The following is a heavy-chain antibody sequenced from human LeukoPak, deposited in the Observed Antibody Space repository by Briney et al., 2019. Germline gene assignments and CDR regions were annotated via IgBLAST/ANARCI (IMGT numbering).Heavy chain of an antibody. D-gene: IGHD4-17*01. J-gene: IGHJ3*02. CDR1: GFTFSRFA. V-gene: IGHV3-23*01. Sequence: GGSLRLSCAVSGFTFSRFAMSWVRQAPGKGLEWVSSISNSGDKTFYADSVKGRFTISRDNSKNTLYLQTNSQRAEDTAVYYCASRYIYGDFGRLDAFDIWGQGTMVTVS. CDR3: ASRYIYGDFGRLDAFDI. CDR2: ISNSGDKT.